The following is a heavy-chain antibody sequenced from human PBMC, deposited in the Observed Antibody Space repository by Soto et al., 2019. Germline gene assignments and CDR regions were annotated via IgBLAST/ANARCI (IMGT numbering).Heavy chain of an antibody. J-gene: IGHJ4*02. Sequence: GGSLRLSCAASGFTFSSYAMSWVRQAPGKGLEWVSAISDSGDKTYYADSVKGRFTVSRDNSKNTLYLQMNSLRAEDTAVYFCAKDTNDYDSSAYYVDYGGRGTLVTVSS. CDR1: GFTFSSYA. CDR2: ISDSGDKT. CDR3: AKDTNDYDSSAYYVDY. V-gene: IGHV3-23*01. D-gene: IGHD3-22*01.